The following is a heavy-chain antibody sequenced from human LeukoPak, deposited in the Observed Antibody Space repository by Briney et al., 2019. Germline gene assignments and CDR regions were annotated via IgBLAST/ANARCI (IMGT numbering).Heavy chain of an antibody. CDR1: GFTFSSYW. V-gene: IGHV3-74*01. Sequence: GGSLTLSCAASGFTFSSYWMHWVRQAPGKGLVWVSRINSDGSSTSYADSVKGRFTISRDNAKNTLYLQMNSLRAEDTAVYYCARDSGYSSLFDYWGQGTLVTVSS. CDR2: INSDGSST. J-gene: IGHJ4*02. D-gene: IGHD6-13*01. CDR3: ARDSGYSSLFDY.